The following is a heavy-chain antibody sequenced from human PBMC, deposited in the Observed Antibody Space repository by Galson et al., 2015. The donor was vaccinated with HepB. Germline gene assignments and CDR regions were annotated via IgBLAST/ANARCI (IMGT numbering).Heavy chain of an antibody. Sequence: SLRLSCAASGFTFSDYYMSWIRQAPGKGLEWVSYISSSSSYTNYADSVKGRFTISRDNAKNSLYLQMNSLRAEDTAVYYCAREGSAAAPESYYYYYGMDVWGQGTTVTVSS. CDR1: GFTFSDYY. D-gene: IGHD6-13*01. V-gene: IGHV3-11*06. J-gene: IGHJ6*02. CDR2: ISSSSSYT. CDR3: AREGSAAAPESYYYYYGMDV.